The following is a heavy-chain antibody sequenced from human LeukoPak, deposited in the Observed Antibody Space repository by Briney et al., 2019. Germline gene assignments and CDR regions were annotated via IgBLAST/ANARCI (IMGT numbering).Heavy chain of an antibody. D-gene: IGHD3-9*01. V-gene: IGHV3-7*01. Sequence: GGSLRLSCAASGFTFSSYWMSWVRQAPGKGLEWVANIKQDGSEKYYVDSVKGRFTISRDNAKNSLYLQMNNLRAEDTAVYYCARPRYYDILTGHYYYYGMDVWGQGTTVTVSS. CDR2: IKQDGSEK. J-gene: IGHJ6*02. CDR1: GFTFSSYW. CDR3: ARPRYYDILTGHYYYYGMDV.